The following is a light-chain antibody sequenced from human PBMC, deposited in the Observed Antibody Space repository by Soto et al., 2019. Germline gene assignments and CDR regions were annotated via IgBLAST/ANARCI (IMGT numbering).Light chain of an antibody. CDR3: QQRSNWPAN. Sequence: EIVVTQSPATLSLSPGERATLSCRASQTITTYLAWYQQKPGQPPRLLIYGASNRATGIPARFSGSGSGTDFTLTISNLEPEDFAVYYCQQRSNWPANFGQGTRLEIK. V-gene: IGKV3-11*01. CDR2: GAS. CDR1: QTITTY. J-gene: IGKJ5*01.